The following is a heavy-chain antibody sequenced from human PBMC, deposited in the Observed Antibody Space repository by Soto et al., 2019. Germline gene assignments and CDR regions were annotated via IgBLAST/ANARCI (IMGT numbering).Heavy chain of an antibody. V-gene: IGHV1-46*03. Sequence: ASVKVSCKASGYTFTSYYMHWVRQAPGQGLEWMGIINPSGGSTSYAQKFQGRVTMTRDTSTSTVYMELSSLRSEDTAVYYCAREGSRDGYISFFDYWGQGTLVTVSS. CDR2: INPSGGST. D-gene: IGHD3-10*01. CDR1: GYTFTSYY. CDR3: AREGSRDGYISFFDY. J-gene: IGHJ4*02.